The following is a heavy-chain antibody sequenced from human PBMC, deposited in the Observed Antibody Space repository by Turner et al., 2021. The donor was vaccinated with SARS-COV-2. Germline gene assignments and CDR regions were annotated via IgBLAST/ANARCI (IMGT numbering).Heavy chain of an antibody. D-gene: IGHD3-10*01. CDR3: AKDRNTYYDGSALDS. Sequence: EVQLLESGGGLVQPGRSLRLSCAASGFSFSRNVMSWVRQAPGKGLEWGSAISGSGDNTYYADSVKGRFTISRDNSKNTLYLQMNSLRDDDTAVYYCAKDRNTYYDGSALDSWGQGTLVTVSS. V-gene: IGHV3-23*01. J-gene: IGHJ4*02. CDR1: GFSFSRNV. CDR2: ISGSGDNT.